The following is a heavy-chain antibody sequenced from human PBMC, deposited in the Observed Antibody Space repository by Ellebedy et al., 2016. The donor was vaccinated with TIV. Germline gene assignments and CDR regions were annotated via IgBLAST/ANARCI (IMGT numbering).Heavy chain of an antibody. CDR3: AKGRSGTYIHHAFDS. CDR1: GFTFSPYA. J-gene: IGHJ4*02. Sequence: GESLKISCAASGFTFSPYAMSWVRQAPGKGLEWVSGIVGSGSQKYADSVKGRFTISRDNSKNTLYLQMNSLRAEDTAVYYCAKGRSGTYIHHAFDSWGQGTLVTVSS. V-gene: IGHV3-23*01. D-gene: IGHD1-14*01. CDR2: IVGSGS.